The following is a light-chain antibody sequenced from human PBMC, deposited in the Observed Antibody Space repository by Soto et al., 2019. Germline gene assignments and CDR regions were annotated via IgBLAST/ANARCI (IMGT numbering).Light chain of an antibody. J-gene: IGKJ1*01. Sequence: EIVMTQSPATLSVSPGERVILSCKASQSVGSNLAWYQQRPGQAPRLLIFGASTRATGFPARFSGSGSGTEFSLPFISLQFEDFAVYYCQQYDKWPPWTLGQGTKVEIK. V-gene: IGKV3-15*01. CDR2: GAS. CDR3: QQYDKWPPWT. CDR1: QSVGSN.